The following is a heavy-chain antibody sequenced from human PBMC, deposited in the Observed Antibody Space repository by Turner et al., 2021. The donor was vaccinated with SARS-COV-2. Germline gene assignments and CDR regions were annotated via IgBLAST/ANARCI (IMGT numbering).Heavy chain of an antibody. Sequence: QVQLVQSGAEVKKPGSSVKVSCKASGGTFSSYAISWVRQAPGQGLEWMGGIIPIFGTGNYAQKFQGRVTITADESTSTAYMELSSLRSEDTAVYYCARVGSSVVPYYYSGVDVWGQGTTVTVSS. D-gene: IGHD3-22*01. J-gene: IGHJ6*02. CDR2: IIPIFGTG. CDR3: ARVGSSVVPYYYSGVDV. CDR1: GGTFSSYA. V-gene: IGHV1-69*01.